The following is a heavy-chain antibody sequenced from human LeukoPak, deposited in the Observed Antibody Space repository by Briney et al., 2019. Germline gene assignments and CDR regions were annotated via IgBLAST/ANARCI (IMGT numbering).Heavy chain of an antibody. J-gene: IGHJ3*02. CDR3: ARSGGNYYSI. D-gene: IGHD1-26*01. CDR2: IYPGDSDT. Sequence: GEPLKISCKGSGSRFTSYWIGWVRQMPGKGLEWMGIIYPGDSDTIYSPSFQGQVTISADKSTSTANLQWSSLKASDTAMYYCARSGGNYYSIWGQGTMVTVSS. CDR1: GSRFTSYW. V-gene: IGHV5-51*01.